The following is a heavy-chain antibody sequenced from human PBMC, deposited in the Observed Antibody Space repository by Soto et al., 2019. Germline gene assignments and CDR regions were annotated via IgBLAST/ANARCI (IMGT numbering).Heavy chain of an antibody. CDR2: ISGSSSYI. CDR3: ARKMAAAIDAFDI. CDR1: GFTFSSYS. Sequence: EVQLVESGGGLVQPGGSLRLSCAASGFTFSSYSMNWVRQAPGKGLEWVSSISGSSSYIYYADSVKGRFTISRDNAKNSLYLQMNSLRAEDTAVYYCARKMAAAIDAFDIWGQGTMVTVSS. V-gene: IGHV3-21*01. J-gene: IGHJ3*02. D-gene: IGHD6-13*01.